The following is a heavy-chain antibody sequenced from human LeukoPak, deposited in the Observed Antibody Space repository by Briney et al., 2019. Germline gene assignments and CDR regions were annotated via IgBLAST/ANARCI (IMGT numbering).Heavy chain of an antibody. V-gene: IGHV1-18*01. CDR3: ARDSLPTRIVVVAAPYPFDP. J-gene: IGHJ5*02. CDR2: ISAYNGNT. Sequence: ASVKVSCTASGYTFTSYGISWVRQAPGQGLEWMGWISAYNGNTNYAQKLQGRVTITADESTSTAYMELSSLRSEDTAVYYCARDSLPTRIVVVAAPYPFDPWGQGTLVTVSS. D-gene: IGHD2-15*01. CDR1: GYTFTSYG.